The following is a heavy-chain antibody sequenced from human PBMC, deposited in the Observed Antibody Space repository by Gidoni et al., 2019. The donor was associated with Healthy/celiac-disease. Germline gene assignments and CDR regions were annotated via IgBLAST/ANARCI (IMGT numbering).Heavy chain of an antibody. D-gene: IGHD6-19*01. CDR3: AKDRQGIAVAQLDY. CDR1: GFTFSSYA. V-gene: IGHV3-23*01. CDR2: ISGSGGST. J-gene: IGHJ4*02. Sequence: EVQLLESGGGLVQPGGSLRLSCAASGFTFSSYAMRWVRQAPGKGLEWVSAISGSGGSTYYADSVKGRFTISRDNSKNTLYQQMNSLRAEDTAVYYCAKDRQGIAVAQLDYWGQGTLVTVSS.